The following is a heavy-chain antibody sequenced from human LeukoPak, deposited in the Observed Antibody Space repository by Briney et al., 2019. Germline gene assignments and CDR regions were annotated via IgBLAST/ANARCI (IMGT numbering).Heavy chain of an antibody. CDR3: ARGRYSDGYFDY. Sequence: ASVKSSCKASGYTFTGYYMHWVRQAPGQGLEWMGWINPNSGGTNYAQKFQRRVTMTRDTSIRTAYMELSRLRSDDTAVYYCARGRYSDGYFDYWGQGTRDRVSS. CDR1: GYTFTGYY. CDR2: INPNSGGT. J-gene: IGHJ4*02. V-gene: IGHV1-2*02. D-gene: IGHD5-18*01.